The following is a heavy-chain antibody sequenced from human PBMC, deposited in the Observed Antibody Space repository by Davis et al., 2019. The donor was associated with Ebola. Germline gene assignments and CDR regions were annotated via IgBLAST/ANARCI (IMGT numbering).Heavy chain of an antibody. V-gene: IGHV3-23*01. Sequence: GESLKISCAASGFTFSSYAMSWVRQTAGRGLEWVSGISGSGGNTYYADSVKGRFTISRDNSRDNSKNTLYLQMNSLRAEDTAVYYCAKVGMSSWYSYFDYWGQGTLVTVSS. J-gene: IGHJ4*02. CDR2: ISGSGGNT. CDR1: GFTFSSYA. D-gene: IGHD6-13*01. CDR3: AKVGMSSWYSYFDY.